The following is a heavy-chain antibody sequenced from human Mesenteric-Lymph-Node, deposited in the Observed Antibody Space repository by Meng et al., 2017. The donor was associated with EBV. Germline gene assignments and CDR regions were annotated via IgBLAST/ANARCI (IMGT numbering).Heavy chain of an antibody. CDR3: ARDGGAGGDKGY. V-gene: IGHV1-18*01. D-gene: IGHD3-16*01. CDR1: GYTFTPYG. J-gene: IGHJ4*02. CDR2: ISGYYGNT. Sequence: QVPVVQFGAEVKKPGASVKVSCKSSGYTFTPYGLSWVRQAPGQGLEWMGWISGYYGNTNYAQKFQGRVTMTTDTSTSTAYMELRSLRSDDTAVYYCARDGGAGGDKGYWGQGTLVTVSS.